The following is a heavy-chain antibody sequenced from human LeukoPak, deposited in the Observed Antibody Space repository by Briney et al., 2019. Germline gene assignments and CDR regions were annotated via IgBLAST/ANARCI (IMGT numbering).Heavy chain of an antibody. V-gene: IGHV4-39*01. Sequence: PSETLSLTCTVSGGSISSSSYYWGWISQPPGKGLEWIGSIYYSGSTYYNPSLKSRVTISVDTSKNQFSLKLSSVTAADTAVYYCARQGYDILTSYLDGNFDYWGQGTLVTVSS. CDR1: GGSISSSSYY. CDR3: ARQGYDILTSYLDGNFDY. CDR2: IYYSGST. D-gene: IGHD3-9*01. J-gene: IGHJ4*02.